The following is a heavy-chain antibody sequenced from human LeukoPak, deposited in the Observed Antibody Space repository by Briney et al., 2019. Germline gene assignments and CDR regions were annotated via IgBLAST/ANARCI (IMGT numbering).Heavy chain of an antibody. CDR2: LSGTGGST. V-gene: IGHV3-23*01. D-gene: IGHD6-13*01. CDR1: GLTFSSYA. Sequence: GGSLRLSCAASGLTFSSYAMSWVRQAPGKGLEWVSALSGTGGSTYYADSVKGRFTISRDNSKNTLYLQMNSLRAEDTAVYYCAANIAAAGTSLDYWGQGTLVTVSS. J-gene: IGHJ4*02. CDR3: AANIAAAGTSLDY.